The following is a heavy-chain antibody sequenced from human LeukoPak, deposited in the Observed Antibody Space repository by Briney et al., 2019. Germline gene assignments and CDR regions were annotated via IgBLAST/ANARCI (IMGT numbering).Heavy chain of an antibody. Sequence: ASVKVSCKASGYTFTSYAMNWVRQAPGQGLEWMGWINTNTGNPTYAQGFTGRFVFSLDTSVSTAYLQISSLKAEDTAVYYCATRGYCSSTSCYTLMDYWGQGTLVTVSS. V-gene: IGHV7-4-1*02. D-gene: IGHD2-2*02. CDR1: GYTFTSYA. J-gene: IGHJ4*02. CDR3: ATRGYCSSTSCYTLMDY. CDR2: INTNTGNP.